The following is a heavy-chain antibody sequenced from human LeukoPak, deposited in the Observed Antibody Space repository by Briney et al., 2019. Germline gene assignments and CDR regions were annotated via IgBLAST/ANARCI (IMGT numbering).Heavy chain of an antibody. V-gene: IGHV1-69*13. CDR3: GRVSCGGNCYSLIGTFDI. D-gene: IGHD2-15*01. CDR1: EGTFKNYA. Sequence: ASVKVSCKASEGTFKNYAICWVRQAPAQGLEWMGVILPIFGTTNYAQKFQARVTITADESTSTAYMEMSSLRSEDTAVYYCGRVSCGGNCYSLIGTFDIWGQGTMVTVSS. CDR2: ILPIFGTT. J-gene: IGHJ3*02.